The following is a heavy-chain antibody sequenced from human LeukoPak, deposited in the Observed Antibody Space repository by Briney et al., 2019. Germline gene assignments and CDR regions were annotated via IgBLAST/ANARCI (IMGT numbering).Heavy chain of an antibody. V-gene: IGHV3-23*01. CDR3: AKSTTVTTRNWFDP. Sequence: GGSLRLSCAASGFTFSSYGMSWVRQAPGKGLEWVSAITGNGANTFYADSVKGRFTISRDNSKNTLYLQMNSLRAEDTAVYYCAKSTTVTTRNWFDPWGQGTLVTVSS. CDR2: ITGNGANT. D-gene: IGHD4-17*01. CDR1: GFTFSSYG. J-gene: IGHJ5*02.